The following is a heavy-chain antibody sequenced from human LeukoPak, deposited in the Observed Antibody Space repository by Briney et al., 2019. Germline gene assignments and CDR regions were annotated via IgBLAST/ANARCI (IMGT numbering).Heavy chain of an antibody. CDR2: VSASGYT. D-gene: IGHD6-13*01. Sequence: SETLSLSCTVSGGSISSYYWSWIRQPAGKGLEWIGRVSASGYTNYNPSLRSRITISVDTSKNQFSLELTSVTAADTAVYYCAKISGYSTSWTPDYWGQGTLVTVSS. V-gene: IGHV4-4*07. CDR3: AKISGYSTSWTPDY. J-gene: IGHJ4*02. CDR1: GGSISSYY.